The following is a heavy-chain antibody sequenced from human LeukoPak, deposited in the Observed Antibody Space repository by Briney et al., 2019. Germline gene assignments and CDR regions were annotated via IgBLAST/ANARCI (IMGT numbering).Heavy chain of an antibody. J-gene: IGHJ5*02. V-gene: IGHV3-53*01. CDR2: LYSGGTT. CDR3: ARLAQGVVGHFDP. D-gene: IGHD3-10*01. CDR1: GFDVTNKY. Sequence: GGSLRLSCAVSGFDVTNKYMTWVRQPPGKGLEWFSVLYSGGTTHYTESVSGRFTNSRDTSKNTLNLQLNSLRAEDTGVYVCARLAQGVVGHFDPWGQGTLVSVSS.